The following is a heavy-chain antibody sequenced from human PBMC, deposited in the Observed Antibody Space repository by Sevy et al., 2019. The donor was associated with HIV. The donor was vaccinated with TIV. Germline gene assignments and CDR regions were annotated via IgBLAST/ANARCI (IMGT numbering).Heavy chain of an antibody. Sequence: ASVKVSCKVSGSTFGGHHMHWVRQAPGQGLEWMGWINPKSGGTNYAQKFQGRVTVTRDTSITTVYMELNRLRSDDTAVYYCARHTNFYFDYWGQGTLVTVSS. V-gene: IGHV1-2*02. CDR3: ARHTNFYFDY. CDR2: INPKSGGT. D-gene: IGHD2-8*01. CDR1: GSTFGGHH. J-gene: IGHJ4*02.